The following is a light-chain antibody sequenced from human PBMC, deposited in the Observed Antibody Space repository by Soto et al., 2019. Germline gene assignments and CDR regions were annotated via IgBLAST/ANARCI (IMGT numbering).Light chain of an antibody. CDR3: SSYTSSNSYV. V-gene: IGLV2-14*01. CDR2: VVS. Sequence: HSELNQAASGFRTPGPTLAISRPGNNREVGAYNSVSWYQQYPGKAPKLMIHVVSNRPSGVSDRFSGSESGNTASLTISGLQAEDEADYYCSSYTSSNSYVFGSGTKVTVL. CDR1: NREVGAYNS. J-gene: IGLJ1*01.